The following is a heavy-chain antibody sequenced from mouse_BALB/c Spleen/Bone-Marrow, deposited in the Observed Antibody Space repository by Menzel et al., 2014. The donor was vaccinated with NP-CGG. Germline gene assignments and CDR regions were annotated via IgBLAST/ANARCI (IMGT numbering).Heavy chain of an antibody. V-gene: IGHV7-3*02. CDR2: IRNKAKGYTS. CDR1: GFTFTDYY. J-gene: IGHJ1*01. Sequence: VQLQHSGGGLVQPGGSLRLSCATSGFTFTDYYMSWVRQPPGKALEWLGFIRNKAKGYTSENSASVKGRFTISRDNSQSILYLQKNTLRAEDSATYYCARDINYDIYWYFDVWGAGTTVTVSS. CDR3: ARDINYDIYWYFDV. D-gene: IGHD2-4*01.